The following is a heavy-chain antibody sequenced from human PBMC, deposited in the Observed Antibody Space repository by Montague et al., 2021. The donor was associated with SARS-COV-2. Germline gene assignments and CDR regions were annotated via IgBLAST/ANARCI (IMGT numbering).Heavy chain of an antibody. CDR1: GFTFTSFS. CDR2: ISSDGSNK. Sequence: SLRLSCAASGFTFTSFSIYWVHQAPGKGLEWVAVISSDGSNKYFPDSVRGRFTISRDRSLNTVFLQMNTLRPEDTAVYYCAGAGVQDNGWYLSYFDHWGQGTLVTVSS. D-gene: IGHD6-19*01. V-gene: IGHV3-30*04. J-gene: IGHJ4*03. CDR3: AGAGVQDNGWYLSYFDH.